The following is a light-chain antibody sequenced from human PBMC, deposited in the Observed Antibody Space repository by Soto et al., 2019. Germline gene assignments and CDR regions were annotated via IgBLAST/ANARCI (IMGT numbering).Light chain of an antibody. J-gene: IGKJ4*01. CDR3: QQRSNWPLT. CDR1: QRISSN. V-gene: IGKV3-15*01. Sequence: EIVMTQSPATLSVSPGERATLYCKASQRISSNLAWYQQKPGQPPRLLIYGASTRATGIPARFSGSGSGTDFTLTISSLEPEDFAVYYCQQRSNWPLTFGGGTKVDIK. CDR2: GAS.